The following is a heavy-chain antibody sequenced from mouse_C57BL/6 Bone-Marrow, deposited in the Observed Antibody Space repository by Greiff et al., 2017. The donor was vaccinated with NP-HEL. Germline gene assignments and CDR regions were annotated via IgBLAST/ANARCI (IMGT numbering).Heavy chain of an antibody. Sequence: VQLQQPGAELVKPGASVKLSCKASGYTFPSYWMHWVKQRPGQGLEWIGMIHPNSGSTNYNEKFKSKATLTVDKSSSTAYMQLSSLTSEDSAVYYCAREGLRRGWFAYWGQGTLVTVSA. CDR2: IHPNSGST. J-gene: IGHJ3*01. CDR3: AREGLRRGWFAY. D-gene: IGHD2-2*01. V-gene: IGHV1-64*01. CDR1: GYTFPSYW.